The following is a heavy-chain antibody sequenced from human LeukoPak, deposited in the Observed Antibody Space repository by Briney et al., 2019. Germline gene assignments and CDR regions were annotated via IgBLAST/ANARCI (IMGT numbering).Heavy chain of an antibody. CDR1: GGFISSSNW. Sequence: SETLSLTCAVSGGFISSSNWWTWLRQPPGKGLEWIGEIYHSGRGGTNYCPSLRSRATISIDNAKNQFSLSVRSVTAADTDVYFCARDNPRTTGYSSGSSFDFWGQGILVTVSS. CDR3: ARDNPRTTGYSSGSSFDF. D-gene: IGHD6-19*01. J-gene: IGHJ4*02. V-gene: IGHV4-4*02. CDR2: IYHSGRGGT.